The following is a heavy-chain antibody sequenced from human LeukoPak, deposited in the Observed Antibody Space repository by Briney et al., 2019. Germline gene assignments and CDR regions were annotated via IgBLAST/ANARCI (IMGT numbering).Heavy chain of an antibody. Sequence: LGASVKVSCKASGYTFTGYYMHWVRQAPGQGLEWMGWINPNSGGTNYAQKFQGRVTMTRDTSISTAYMELSRLRSDDTAVYYCARGSDGYYDRPSDYWGQGTLVTVSS. V-gene: IGHV1-2*03. J-gene: IGHJ4*02. CDR1: GYTFTGYY. CDR2: INPNSGGT. D-gene: IGHD3-22*01. CDR3: ARGSDGYYDRPSDY.